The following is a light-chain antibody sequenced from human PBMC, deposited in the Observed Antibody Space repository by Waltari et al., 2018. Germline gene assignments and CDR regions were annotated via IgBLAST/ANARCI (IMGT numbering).Light chain of an antibody. Sequence: DIVLTQSPAILSLSPGERASLSCRAIQSVTNYLAWYQPKPGQAPRLLIYDTSNRATGIPARFSGSGFGTDFTLTISSLEPEDFAVYYCQQRRDWPLTFGGGTKVEIK. J-gene: IGKJ4*01. CDR3: QQRRDWPLT. CDR2: DTS. CDR1: QSVTNY. V-gene: IGKV3-11*01.